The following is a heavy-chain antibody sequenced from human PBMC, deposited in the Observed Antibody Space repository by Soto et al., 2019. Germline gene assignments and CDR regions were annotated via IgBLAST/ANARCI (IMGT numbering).Heavy chain of an antibody. CDR2: IYYSGST. V-gene: IGHV4-39*01. CDR1: GGSISSSSYY. D-gene: IGHD4-17*01. J-gene: IGHJ4*02. CDR3: ARLSYGDYDFDY. Sequence: PSETLSLTCTVSGGSISSSSYYWGWIHQPPGKGLEWIGSIYYSGSTYYNPSLKSRVTISVDTSKNQFSLKLSSVTAADTAVYYCARLSYGDYDFDYWGQGTLVTVSS.